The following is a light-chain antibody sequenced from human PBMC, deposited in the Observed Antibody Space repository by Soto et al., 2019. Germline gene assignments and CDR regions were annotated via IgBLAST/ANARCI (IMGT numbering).Light chain of an antibody. V-gene: IGKV1-12*01. J-gene: IGKJ4*01. CDR2: AAS. CDR3: QQANSFPLT. CDR1: QAIGTW. Sequence: IQMTQSPSSVSASVGDRVTITCRASQAIGTWLAWYQQKPGEAPKLLIYAASSLQSGVPSRFSGSGSGTDFTLTISSLQPADFATYYCQQANSFPLTFGGGTKVEIK.